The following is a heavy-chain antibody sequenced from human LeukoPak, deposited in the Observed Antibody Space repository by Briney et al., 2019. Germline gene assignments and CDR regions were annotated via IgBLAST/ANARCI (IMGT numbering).Heavy chain of an antibody. CDR2: ISGSGGST. CDR1: GFTFSSYA. D-gene: IGHD6-13*01. V-gene: IGHV3-23*01. J-gene: IGHJ4*02. CDR3: AKDGGIWSPAYHFDY. Sequence: GGSLRLSCAASGFTFSSYAMSWVRQAPGKGLEWVSAISGSGGSTYYADSVKGRFTISRDNSKNTLNLQMNSLRVEDMAVYFCAKDGGIWSPAYHFDYWGQGALVTVSS.